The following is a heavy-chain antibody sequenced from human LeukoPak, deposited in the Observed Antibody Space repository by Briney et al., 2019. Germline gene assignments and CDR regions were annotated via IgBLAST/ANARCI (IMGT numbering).Heavy chain of an antibody. J-gene: IGHJ3*02. CDR1: GFTFSSYA. CDR2: ISSNGGST. CDR3: ARAHGYSYPTEQDAFDI. Sequence: QPGGSLRLSCAASGFTFSSYAMHWVRQAPGKGLEYVSAISSNGGSTYYANSVKGRFTISRDNSKNTLYLQMNSLRAEDTAVYYCARAHGYSYPTEQDAFDIWGQGTMVTVSS. D-gene: IGHD5-18*01. V-gene: IGHV3-64*01.